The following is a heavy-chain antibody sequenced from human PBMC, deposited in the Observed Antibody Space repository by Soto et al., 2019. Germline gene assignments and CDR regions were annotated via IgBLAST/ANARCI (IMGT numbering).Heavy chain of an antibody. D-gene: IGHD2-8*01. V-gene: IGHV4-39*02. J-gene: IGHJ3*01. CDR3: ARTKTGYAFDV. Sequence: SETLSLTCTVSGGSISSSSYYWGWIRQPPGKGLEWIGSIYYSGSTYYNPSLKSRVTISVDTSKNHFALKLNSVTAADTAVYYCARTKTGYAFDVWGQGTMVTVSS. CDR1: GGSISSSSYY. CDR2: IYYSGST.